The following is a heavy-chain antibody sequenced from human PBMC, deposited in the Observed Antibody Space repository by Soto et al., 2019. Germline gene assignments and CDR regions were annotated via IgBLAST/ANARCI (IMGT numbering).Heavy chain of an antibody. J-gene: IGHJ4*02. CDR2: TYYRSRWHN. V-gene: IGHV6-1*01. Sequence: SQTLSLTCAISGDSVSNIDAVWNWIRQSPSRGLEWLGRTYYRSRWHNEYALSVKSRMTINPDTSRNQFSLQLSSVTPEDTAVYYCARDHVGSPGDYWGQGTLVTVSS. CDR3: ARDHVGSPGDY. CDR1: GDSVSNIDAV. D-gene: IGHD1-26*01.